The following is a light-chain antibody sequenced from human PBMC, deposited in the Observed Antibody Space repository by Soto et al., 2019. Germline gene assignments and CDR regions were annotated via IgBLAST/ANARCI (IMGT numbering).Light chain of an antibody. CDR1: SSDVGGYSY. Sequence: QSALTQPRSVSASPGQSVAISCTGTSSDVGGYSYVSWYQQHPGKAPKHMIYDVNTRPSGVPDRFSGSKSDNTASLTISGLQADDEADYYCCSYAGTYTYVFGTGTKVTVL. CDR3: CSYAGTYTYV. J-gene: IGLJ1*01. V-gene: IGLV2-11*01. CDR2: DVN.